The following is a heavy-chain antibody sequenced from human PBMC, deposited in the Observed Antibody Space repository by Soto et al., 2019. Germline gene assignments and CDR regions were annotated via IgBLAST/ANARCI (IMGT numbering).Heavy chain of an antibody. Sequence: QVQLLQSGTELRQPGSSVTISCTPSGGTFVSSAFAWVRQAPGGRIEWMGGIIPILGTTKYAEKFLGRLTIRADDSSRTAFLEFISLTLAARAVYFCAKTNPHGDSNKAWLDPWGQVTLVTVAT. D-gene: IGHD2-8*01. J-gene: IGHJ5*02. CDR3: AKTNPHGDSNKAWLDP. V-gene: IGHV1-69*01. CDR1: GGTFVSSA. CDR2: IIPILGTT.